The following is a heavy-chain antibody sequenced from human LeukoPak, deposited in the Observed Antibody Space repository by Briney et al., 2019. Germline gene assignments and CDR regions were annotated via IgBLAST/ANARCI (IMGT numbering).Heavy chain of an antibody. CDR1: RFTFSSYA. Sequence: GGSLRLSCAASRFTFSSYAMSWVRQAPGKGLEWVSGISGSGGSTYYPDSVKGRFTVSRDNSKNTLYLQMNSLRAEDSAVYYCAKVFPYFDSSGRYFDYWGQGTLVTVSS. V-gene: IGHV3-23*01. CDR3: AKVFPYFDSSGRYFDY. J-gene: IGHJ4*02. D-gene: IGHD3-22*01. CDR2: ISGSGGST.